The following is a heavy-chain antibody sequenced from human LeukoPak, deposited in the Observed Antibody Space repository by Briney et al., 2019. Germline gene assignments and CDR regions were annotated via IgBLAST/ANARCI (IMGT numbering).Heavy chain of an antibody. Sequence: PSETLSLTCAVSGGSISSGGYSWSWIRQPPGKGLEWIGYIYHSGSTYYNPSLKSRVTISVDRSKNQFSLKLSSVTAADTAVYYCARGSFRAYYYDSSGYSWFDPWGQGTLVTVSS. D-gene: IGHD3-22*01. CDR1: GGSISSGGYS. CDR2: IYHSGST. CDR3: ARGSFRAYYYDSSGYSWFDP. J-gene: IGHJ5*02. V-gene: IGHV4-30-2*01.